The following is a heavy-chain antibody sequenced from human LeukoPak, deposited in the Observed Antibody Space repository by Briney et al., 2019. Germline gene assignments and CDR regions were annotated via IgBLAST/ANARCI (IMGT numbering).Heavy chain of an antibody. Sequence: SETLSLTCAVSGYSIRSGYYWGWIRQPPGKGLEWIGNVYHSGSTYKNPSLKSRVSISLDTSNNQFSLKLTSVTAADTAIYYCARLSGAPVRHPIYHFDYWGQGTLVTVSS. CDR2: VYHSGST. J-gene: IGHJ4*02. CDR1: GYSIRSGYY. V-gene: IGHV4-38-2*01. D-gene: IGHD1-26*01. CDR3: ARLSGAPVRHPIYHFDY.